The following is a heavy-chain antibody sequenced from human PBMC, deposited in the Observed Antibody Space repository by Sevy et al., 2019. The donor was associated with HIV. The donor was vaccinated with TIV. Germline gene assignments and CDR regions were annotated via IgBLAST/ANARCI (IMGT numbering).Heavy chain of an antibody. CDR2: ISGSGGST. CDR1: GFTFSSYA. J-gene: IGHJ3*02. CDR3: AKASTAYDYVWGSYRLGLGHKTMNDAFDI. V-gene: IGHV3-23*01. D-gene: IGHD3-16*02. Sequence: GGSLRLSCAASGFTFSSYAMSWVRQAPGKGLEWVSAISGSGGSTYYADSVKGRFTISRDNSKNTLYLQMNGLRAEDTAVYYCAKASTAYDYVWGSYRLGLGHKTMNDAFDIWGQGTMVTVSS.